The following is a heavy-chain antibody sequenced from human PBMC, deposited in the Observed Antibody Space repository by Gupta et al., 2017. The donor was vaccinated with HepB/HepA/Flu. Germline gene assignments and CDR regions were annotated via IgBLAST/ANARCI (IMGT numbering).Heavy chain of an antibody. CDR3: ARTGYSSSWFYFDY. V-gene: IGHV2-70*04. Sequence: QVTLKESGPALVKPTQTLTLTCTFSGFSLSTSSMRVSWIRQPPGKALEWLARIDWDDDKVYSTSLKTRLTISKDTSKNQVVRTMTRMDTVETATYYCARTGYSSSWFYFDYGGQGTQVTVSP. CDR1: GFSLSTSSMR. J-gene: IGHJ4*02. D-gene: IGHD2-2*03. CDR2: IDWDDDK.